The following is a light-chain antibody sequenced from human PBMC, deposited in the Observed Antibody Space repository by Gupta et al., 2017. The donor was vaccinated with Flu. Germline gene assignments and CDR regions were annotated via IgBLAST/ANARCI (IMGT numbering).Light chain of an antibody. Sequence: SSELTQDPAVSVALGQTVRITCQGDSLRSYYPSWYQQKPGQAPLLVIYGENNRPSGIPDRFSGSDSGNTASLTITGAQAEDEADYYCDSRDSSGNHRFGGGTKLTVL. CDR2: GEN. J-gene: IGLJ2*01. V-gene: IGLV3-19*01. CDR3: DSRDSSGNHR. CDR1: SLRSYY.